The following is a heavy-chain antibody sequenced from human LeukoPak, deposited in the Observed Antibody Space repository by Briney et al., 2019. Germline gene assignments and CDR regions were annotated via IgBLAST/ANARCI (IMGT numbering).Heavy chain of an antibody. CDR2: ISAYNGNT. Sequence: ASVKVSCKASGYTFTGYYMHWVRQAPGQGLEWMGWISAYNGNTNYAQKLQGRVTMTTDTSTSTAYMELRSLRSDDTAVYYCARKLGAGRFRGYDYWGQGTLVTVSS. CDR1: GYTFTGYY. D-gene: IGHD1-26*01. J-gene: IGHJ4*02. V-gene: IGHV1-18*04. CDR3: ARKLGAGRFRGYDY.